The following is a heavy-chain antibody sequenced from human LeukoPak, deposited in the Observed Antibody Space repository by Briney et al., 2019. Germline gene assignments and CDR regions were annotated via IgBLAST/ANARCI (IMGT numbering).Heavy chain of an antibody. D-gene: IGHD3-22*01. J-gene: IGHJ4*02. CDR3: AGAIYDSSGVH. CDR2: IYYSGST. V-gene: IGHV4-59*01. Sequence: PSETLSLTCTVSGGSISSYYWSWIRQPPGKGLEWIGYIYYSGSTNYNPSLKSRVTISVDTSKNQFSLKLSSVTAADTAVYYCAGAIYDSSGVHWGQGTLVTVSS. CDR1: GGSISSYY.